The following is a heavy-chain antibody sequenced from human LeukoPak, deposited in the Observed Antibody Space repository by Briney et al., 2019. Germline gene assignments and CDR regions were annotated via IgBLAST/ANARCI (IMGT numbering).Heavy chain of an antibody. CDR1: GYTFTGYY. CDR3: ARGGYSSSWYLIDP. V-gene: IGHV1-2*02. J-gene: IGHJ5*02. D-gene: IGHD6-13*01. CDR2: INPNSGGT. Sequence: ASVNVSCKASGYTFTGYYMHWVRQAPGQGLEWMGWINPNSGGTNYAQKFQGRVTMTRDTSISTAYMELSRLRSDDTAVYYCARGGYSSSWYLIDPWGQGTLVTVSS.